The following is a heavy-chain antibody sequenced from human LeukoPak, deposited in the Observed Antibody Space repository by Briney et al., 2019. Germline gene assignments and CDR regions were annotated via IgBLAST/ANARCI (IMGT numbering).Heavy chain of an antibody. Sequence: GASVKDSCKASVYTFTGYYMHWVRQAPGQGLEWMGWINPNSGGTNYATKFQGRVTMTRDTSISTAYMELSRLRSDDTAVYYCRADRYGDYGDYIDYWGQGTLVTVSS. CDR2: INPNSGGT. J-gene: IGHJ4*02. V-gene: IGHV1-2*02. CDR3: RADRYGDYGDYIDY. D-gene: IGHD4-17*01. CDR1: VYTFTGYY.